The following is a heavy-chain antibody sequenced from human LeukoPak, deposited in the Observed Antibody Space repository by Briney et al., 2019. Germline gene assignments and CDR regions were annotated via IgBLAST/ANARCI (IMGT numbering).Heavy chain of an antibody. CDR1: GYTFITYY. J-gene: IGHJ6*03. D-gene: IGHD3-16*01. CDR3: ARSTPPGGYYYYMDV. CDR2: IIPIFGTA. V-gene: IGHV1-69*13. Sequence: SVKVSCKTSGYTFITYYIHWLRQAPGQGLEWMGGIIPIFGTANYAQKFQGRVTITADESTSTAYMELSSLRSEDTAVYYCARSTPPGGYYYYMDVWGKGTTVTISS.